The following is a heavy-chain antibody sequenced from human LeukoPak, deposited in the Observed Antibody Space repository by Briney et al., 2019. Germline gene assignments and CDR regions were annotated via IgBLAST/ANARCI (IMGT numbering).Heavy chain of an antibody. D-gene: IGHD4-17*01. CDR3: ARGPTTVINYFDC. Sequence: GGSLRLSCAASGFTFSSYSMNWVRQAPGKGLEWVSYISSSSSTIYYADSVKGRFTISRDNSKNTLYLQMNSLRAEDTAVYYCARGPTTVINYFDCWGQGTLVTVSS. V-gene: IGHV3-48*01. CDR2: ISSSSSTI. CDR1: GFTFSSYS. J-gene: IGHJ4*02.